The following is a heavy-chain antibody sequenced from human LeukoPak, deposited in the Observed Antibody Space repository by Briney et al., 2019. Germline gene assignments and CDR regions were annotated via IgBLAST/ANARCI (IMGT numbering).Heavy chain of an antibody. CDR2: ISSSSSYI. J-gene: IGHJ4*02. CDR3: AKGSITMVRGPFDY. D-gene: IGHD3-10*01. V-gene: IGHV3-21*04. Sequence: GGSLRLSCAASGFTFSSYSMNWVRQAPGKGLEWVSSISSSSSYIYYADSVKGRFTISRDNAKNSLYLQMNSLRAEDTAVYYCAKGSITMVRGPFDYWGQGTLVTVSS. CDR1: GFTFSSYS.